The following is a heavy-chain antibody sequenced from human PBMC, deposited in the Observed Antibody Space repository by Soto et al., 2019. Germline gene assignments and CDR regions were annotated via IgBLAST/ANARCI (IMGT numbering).Heavy chain of an antibody. V-gene: IGHV4-31*02. Sequence: PSETLSLTCTVSGGSVSIGGYYWSWIRQHPGKGLEWIGYIYHTGSTYYNPSLKSRVTISLDTSKNQFSLKLSSVTAADTAVYYCARDQSGGTCYDYWGQGTLVTVSS. J-gene: IGHJ4*02. D-gene: IGHD2-15*01. CDR2: IYHTGST. CDR3: ARDQSGGTCYDY. CDR1: GGSVSIGGYY.